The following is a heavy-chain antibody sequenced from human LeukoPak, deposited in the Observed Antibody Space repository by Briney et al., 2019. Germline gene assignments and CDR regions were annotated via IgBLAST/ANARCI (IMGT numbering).Heavy chain of an antibody. CDR1: GFPFRNYV. D-gene: IGHD3-9*01. V-gene: IGHV3-48*02. CDR2: INHNGETI. Sequence: GGSLRLSCAASGFPFRNYVMSWVRQAPGKGREWVSYINHNGETIYYADSVKGRFTISRDNGKNSLYLQMNSLRDEDTAVYYCATDFDWAFHYWGQGTRVTVSS. CDR3: ATDFDWAFHY. J-gene: IGHJ4*02.